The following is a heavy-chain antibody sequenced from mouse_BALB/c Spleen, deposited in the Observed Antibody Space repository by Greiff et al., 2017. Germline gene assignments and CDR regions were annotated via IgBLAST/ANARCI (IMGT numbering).Heavy chain of an antibody. V-gene: IGHV1-14*01. CDR2: INPYNDGT. CDR1: GYTFTSYV. J-gene: IGHJ1*01. Sequence: EVQLQQSGPELVKPGASVKIPCKASGYTFTSYVMHWVKQKPGQGLEWIGYINPYNDGTKYNEKFKGKATLTSDKSSSTAYMELSSLTSEDSAVYYCARRGGDWYFDVWGAGTTVTVSS. CDR3: ARRGGDWYFDV.